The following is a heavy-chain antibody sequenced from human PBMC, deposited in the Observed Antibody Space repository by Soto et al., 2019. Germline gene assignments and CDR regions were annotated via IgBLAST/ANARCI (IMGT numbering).Heavy chain of an antibody. D-gene: IGHD2-15*01. CDR3: AREEGYCSGGNCYPPHIQYNYYMDV. CDR2: ISSSSSTI. Sequence: EVQLVESGGGLVQPGGSLRLSCAASGFTFSTYNMNWVRQAPGKGLERVSYISSSSSTIYYAESVKGRFTISRDNGKNSLYLQMNGLRAEDTAVYYCAREEGYCSGGNCYPPHIQYNYYMDVWGKGATVTVSS. J-gene: IGHJ6*03. CDR1: GFTFSTYN. V-gene: IGHV3-48*01.